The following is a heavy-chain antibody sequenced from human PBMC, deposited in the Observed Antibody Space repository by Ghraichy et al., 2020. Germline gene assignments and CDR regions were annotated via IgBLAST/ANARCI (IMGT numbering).Heavy chain of an antibody. J-gene: IGHJ4*02. D-gene: IGHD5-18*01. CDR3: VRDWHSYGGVFDY. V-gene: IGHV3-21*06. CDR2: ISSSSGHI. Sequence: GGSLRLSCAGSGFTFGNYNMNWVRQAPGKGLEWVSLISSSSGHISYADSVKGRFIISRDNAQNSLYLQMNSLRAEDTAVYYCVRDWHSYGGVFDYWGQGTLVTVSS. CDR1: GFTFGNYN.